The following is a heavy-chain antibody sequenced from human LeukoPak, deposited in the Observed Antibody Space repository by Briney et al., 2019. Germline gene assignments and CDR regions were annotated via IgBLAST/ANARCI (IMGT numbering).Heavy chain of an antibody. CDR2: INPNSGGT. D-gene: IGHD6-19*01. J-gene: IGHJ4*02. V-gene: IGHV1-2*02. CDR1: GYTFTGYY. CDR3: AKDKGTGSGWYGLDY. Sequence: ASVKVSCKASGYTFTGYYMHWVRQAPGQGLEWMGWINPNSGGTNYAQKFQGRVTMTRDTSISTAYMELSRLRSDDTAIYSCAKDKGTGSGWYGLDYWGQGILVTVSS.